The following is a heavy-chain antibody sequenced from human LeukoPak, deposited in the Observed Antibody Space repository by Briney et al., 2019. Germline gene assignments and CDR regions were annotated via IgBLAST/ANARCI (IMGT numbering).Heavy chain of an antibody. D-gene: IGHD3-10*01. V-gene: IGHV4-61*01. CDR3: ARSQNYYGSGDY. Sequence: SETLSLTCTVSGGSVSNGNFYWSWLRQPPGKPLEWIGYVYYTGSAYYNPSLEGRVTISVDTSKNQFSVRLSSVTAADTAMYYCARSQNYYGSGDYWSQGTLVTVSS. J-gene: IGHJ4*02. CDR2: VYYTGSA. CDR1: GGSVSNGNFY.